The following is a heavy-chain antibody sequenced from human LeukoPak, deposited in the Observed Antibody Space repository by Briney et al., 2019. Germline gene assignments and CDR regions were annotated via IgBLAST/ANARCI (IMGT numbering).Heavy chain of an antibody. D-gene: IGHD3-10*01. J-gene: IGHJ3*02. V-gene: IGHV3-30*18. CDR3: AKGDPGRRHAFDI. Sequence: GGSLRLSCAASGFSFSSYGMHWVRQAPGKGLEWVAVISVDGSNEYYADSVKGRFTISRDNSKNTLFLQMNSLRAEDTAVYYCAKGDPGRRHAFDIWGQGTMVTVSS. CDR2: ISVDGSNE. CDR1: GFSFSSYG.